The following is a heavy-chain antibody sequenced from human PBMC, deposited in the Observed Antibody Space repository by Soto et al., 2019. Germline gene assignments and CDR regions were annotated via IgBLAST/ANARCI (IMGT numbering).Heavy chain of an antibody. CDR3: ATEGPRDCSSGRCFWGYFDY. D-gene: IGHD2-15*01. CDR1: GGSVSSAH. CDR2: IYSSGAT. Sequence: QVQLLESGPGLVRPSETLSLTCTVSGGSVSSAHWSWIRQPPGKGLEWIGSIYSSGATYPTPSLQSRVTMSVDTSKNQISLQLSSVTAADTAVYYCATEGPRDCSSGRCFWGYFDYWGQGYLVTVSS. V-gene: IGHV4-59*02. J-gene: IGHJ4*02.